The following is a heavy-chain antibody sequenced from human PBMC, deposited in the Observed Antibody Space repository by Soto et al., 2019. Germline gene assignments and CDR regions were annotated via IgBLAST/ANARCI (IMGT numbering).Heavy chain of an antibody. J-gene: IGHJ6*02. V-gene: IGHV3-15*01. Sequence: GGSLRLSCAASGFTFSNAWMSWVRQAPGKGLEWVGRIKSKTDGGTTDYAAPVKCRFTISRDDSKNTLYLQMNSLKTEDTAVYYCTTAVLDYGDYYYYGMDVWGQGTPVTVSS. D-gene: IGHD4-17*01. CDR1: GFTFSNAW. CDR3: TTAVLDYGDYYYYGMDV. CDR2: IKSKTDGGTT.